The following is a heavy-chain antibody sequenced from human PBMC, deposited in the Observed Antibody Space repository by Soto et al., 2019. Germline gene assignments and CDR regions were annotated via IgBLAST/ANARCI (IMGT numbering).Heavy chain of an antibody. V-gene: IGHV4-34*01. CDR3: ATANWSHHYFDP. CDR2: INHSGSP. D-gene: IGHD1-1*01. CDR1: GGSFSDHY. J-gene: IGHJ5*02. Sequence: PSETLSLTCAVYGGSFSDHYWSWLRQPPGKGLEWIGEINHSGSPNYNPSLKSRVTISVDTSKNQFSLKMTSVTAADTAVYYCATANWSHHYFDPWGQGTLVTVSS.